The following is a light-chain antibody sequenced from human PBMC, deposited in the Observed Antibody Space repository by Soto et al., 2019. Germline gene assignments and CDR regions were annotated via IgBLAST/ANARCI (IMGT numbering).Light chain of an antibody. Sequence: EIVLTQSPATLSLSPGERATLSCRASQTVSSSLAWFQQKPGQAPRLLIYDVSVRATGIPARFSGSGSGTDFTLTISSLEPEDFAVYHCQQRSIWPTFGGGTKVEIK. CDR3: QQRSIWPT. CDR1: QTVSSS. V-gene: IGKV3-11*01. CDR2: DVS. J-gene: IGKJ4*01.